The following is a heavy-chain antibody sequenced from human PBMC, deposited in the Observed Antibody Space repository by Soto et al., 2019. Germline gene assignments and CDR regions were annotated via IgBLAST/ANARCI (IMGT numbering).Heavy chain of an antibody. J-gene: IGHJ4*02. V-gene: IGHV1-69*01. CDR2: FVPIVGTT. Sequence: VQLVQSGAEVKQPGSSVKVSCKASGGTFSSYTVTWVRQAPGQGLEWMGGFVPIVGTTDYSQNFQGRLTITADESATTGYMGLSSLTSDDTARYYCAIGSTYSGEFEFWGQGTLVTVSS. CDR1: GGTFSSYT. D-gene: IGHD1-26*01. CDR3: AIGSTYSGEFEF.